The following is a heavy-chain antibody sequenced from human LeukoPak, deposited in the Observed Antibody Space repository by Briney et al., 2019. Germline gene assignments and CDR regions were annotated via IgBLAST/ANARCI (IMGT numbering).Heavy chain of an antibody. CDR2: IGAAGAHT. V-gene: IGHV3-64*02. J-gene: IGHJ3*02. CDR1: GFTFNTYW. D-gene: IGHD1-14*01. Sequence: GGSLRLSCAASGFTFNTYWMSWVRQAPGKGLEFVSSIGAAGAHTFYADSVKGRFTISRDNFQSTMYLQMDGLRPEDSAVYYCARELGGTKTGGFDIWGQGTVVTVSS. CDR3: ARELGGTKTGGFDI.